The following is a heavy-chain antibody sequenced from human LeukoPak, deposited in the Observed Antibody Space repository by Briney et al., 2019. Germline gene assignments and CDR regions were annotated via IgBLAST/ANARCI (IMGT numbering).Heavy chain of an antibody. Sequence: PSETLSLTCTVSGGSVSGSYYWNWIRQPPGKGLEWIGYMYSSGTINYNPSLKSRVTVSIDMSKNQFSLKLSSVTAADTAVYYCARDACSSTICQAGGNWFDPWGQGTLVTVSS. D-gene: IGHD2-2*01. CDR1: GGSVSGSYY. J-gene: IGHJ5*02. V-gene: IGHV4-61*01. CDR3: ARDACSSTICQAGGNWFDP. CDR2: MYSSGTI.